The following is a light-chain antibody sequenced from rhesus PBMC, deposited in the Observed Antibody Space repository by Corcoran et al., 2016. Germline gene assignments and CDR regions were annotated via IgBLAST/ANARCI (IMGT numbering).Light chain of an antibody. J-gene: IGKJ1*01. V-gene: IGKV3-24*04. CDR2: VAS. Sequence: ETVVTQSPATLSLSPGERATLSCRASQSVGSYLAWYQQKPGRAPRLLIYVASTRATGIPDRFSGSGSGTDFTLTISSLEPEDGGVYYCQQSSNLWTFGQGTKVEIK. CDR1: QSVGSY. CDR3: QQSSNLWT.